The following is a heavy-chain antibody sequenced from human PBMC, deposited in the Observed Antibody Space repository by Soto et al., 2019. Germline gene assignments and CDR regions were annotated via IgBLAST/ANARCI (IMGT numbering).Heavy chain of an antibody. Sequence: PSETLSLTCAVYGGSFSGYCWSWIRQPPGKGLEWIGEINHSGRTNYNPSLKSRVTISVDTSKNQFSLKLSSVTAADTAVYYCARDPYGMDVWGQGTTVTVSS. CDR2: INHSGRT. V-gene: IGHV4-34*01. CDR1: GGSFSGYC. J-gene: IGHJ6*02. CDR3: ARDPYGMDV.